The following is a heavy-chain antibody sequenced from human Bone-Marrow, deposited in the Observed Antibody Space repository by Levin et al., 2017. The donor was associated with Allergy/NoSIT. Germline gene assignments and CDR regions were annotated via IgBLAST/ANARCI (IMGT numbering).Heavy chain of an antibody. Sequence: PGGSLRLSCAASGFTFSSYCVSWVRQRPGKGLEWVSGITGSGDETYYADSVKGRFTISRDKSKNMVYLVMNSLRAEDTAVYYCAKDRRGTVTSGAFDYWGEGTLATVSS. V-gene: IGHV3-23*01. CDR1: GFTFSSYC. CDR3: AKDRRGTVTSGAFDY. J-gene: IGHJ4*02. D-gene: IGHD4-17*01. CDR2: ITGSGDET.